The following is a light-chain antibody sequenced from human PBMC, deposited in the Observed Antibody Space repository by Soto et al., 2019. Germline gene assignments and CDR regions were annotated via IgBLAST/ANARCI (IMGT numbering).Light chain of an antibody. Sequence: DIQMTQSPSTLSASVGDRVIITCRASQSISSWLAWYQQKPGKAPNLLIYRASTLKSGIPSRFSGSGSGTEFTLTISSLQPDDFATDYCKQYDRASWTFGQGTKVEIK. CDR3: KQYDRASWT. V-gene: IGKV1-5*03. CDR1: QSISSW. CDR2: RAS. J-gene: IGKJ1*01.